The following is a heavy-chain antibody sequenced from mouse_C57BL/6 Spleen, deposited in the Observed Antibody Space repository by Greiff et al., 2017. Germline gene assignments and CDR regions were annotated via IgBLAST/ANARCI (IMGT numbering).Heavy chain of an antibody. CDR1: GYTFTSYW. CDR3: ARRHHGSSY. V-gene: IGHV1-50*01. J-gene: IGHJ2*01. CDR2: IDPSDSYT. Sequence: VQLQQPGAELVKPGASVKLSCKASGYTFTSYWMQWVKQRPGQGLEWIGEIDPSDSYTNYNQKFKGKATLTVDTSSSTAYMQLSSLTSEDSAVYYCARRHHGSSYWGQGTTLTVSS. D-gene: IGHD1-1*01.